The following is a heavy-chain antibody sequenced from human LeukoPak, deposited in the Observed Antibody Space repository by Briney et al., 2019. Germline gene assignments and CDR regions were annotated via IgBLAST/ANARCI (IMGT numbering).Heavy chain of an antibody. J-gene: IGHJ1*01. V-gene: IGHV4-59*01. CDR3: ARGGPGYSSSWYYQH. CDR2: IYYSGST. CDR1: GGSISSYY. Sequence: SETLSLTCTVSGGSISSYYWSWIRQPPGKGLEWIGYIYYSGSTNCNPTLKSRVTISVDTSKNQFSLKLSSVTAADTAVYYCARGGPGYSSSWYYQHWGQGTLVTVSS. D-gene: IGHD6-13*01.